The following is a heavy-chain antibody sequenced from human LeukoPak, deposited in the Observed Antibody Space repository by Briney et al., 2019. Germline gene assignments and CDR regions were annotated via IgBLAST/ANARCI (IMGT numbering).Heavy chain of an antibody. CDR2: IIPIFGTA. V-gene: IGHV1-69*13. J-gene: IGHJ4*02. Sequence: ASVKVSCKASGGTFSIYAISWVRQAPGQGLEWMGGIIPIFGTANYAQKFQGRVTITADESTSTAYMELSSLRSEDTAVYYCARHYLEYSSSSGLDYWGQGTLVTVSS. CDR3: ARHYLEYSSSSGLDY. D-gene: IGHD6-6*01. CDR1: GGTFSIYA.